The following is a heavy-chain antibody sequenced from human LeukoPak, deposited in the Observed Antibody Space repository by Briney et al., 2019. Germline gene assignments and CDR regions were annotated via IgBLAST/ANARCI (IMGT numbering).Heavy chain of an antibody. CDR1: GFSFSSYG. Sequence: PGGSLRLSCEASGFSFSSYGMSWVRQAPGKGLEWVSAISGSGGSTYYADSVKGRFTISRDNAENSLSLQMNSLRIEDSAIYYCATDIRAVGDSRYFDYWGQGALVTVSS. V-gene: IGHV3-23*01. D-gene: IGHD1-26*01. CDR3: ATDIRAVGDSRYFDY. J-gene: IGHJ4*02. CDR2: ISGSGGST.